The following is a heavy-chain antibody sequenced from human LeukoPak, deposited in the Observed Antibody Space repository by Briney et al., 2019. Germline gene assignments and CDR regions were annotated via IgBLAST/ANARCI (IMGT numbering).Heavy chain of an antibody. CDR1: GFTFGSHA. J-gene: IGHJ4*02. CDR2: IFGSGGSP. V-gene: IGHV3-23*01. Sequence: PGGSLRLSCEASGFTFGSHAMYWVRQAPGKGLEWVAGIFGSGGSPHYADPVKGRFTISRDNSKDTLYLQMNSLRAEDTAVYYCAKRPSDYGDYVSYFDYWGRGTLVTVSS. D-gene: IGHD4-17*01. CDR3: AKRPSDYGDYVSYFDY.